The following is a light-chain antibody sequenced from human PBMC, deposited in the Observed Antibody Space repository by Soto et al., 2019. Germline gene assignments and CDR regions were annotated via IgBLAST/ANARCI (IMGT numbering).Light chain of an antibody. J-gene: IGKJ1*01. CDR1: QSVSSSY. V-gene: IGKV3-20*01. Sequence: EIVLTQSPGTLSLSPGERATLSCRASQSVSSSYLAWYQQKPGQAPRLLIYGASSSDTGIPDRFSGSGSGTVFTLTISRLEPEDFAVYYCQQYGSSPWTFGQGTKLEIK. CDR2: GAS. CDR3: QQYGSSPWT.